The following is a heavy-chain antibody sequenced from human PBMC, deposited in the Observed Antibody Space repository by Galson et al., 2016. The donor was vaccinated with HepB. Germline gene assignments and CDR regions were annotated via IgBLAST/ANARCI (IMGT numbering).Heavy chain of an antibody. D-gene: IGHD6-13*01. V-gene: IGHV1-3*01. CDR3: ARHASSWYSFPFYYFDY. CDR1: GYTFTTYA. CDR2: INAGNGNT. J-gene: IGHJ4*02. Sequence: SVKVSCKASGYTFTTYAIHWVRQAPGQRLEWMGWINAGNGNTKYSQKFQDRVTITRDTSASTAYIELHSLKSEDTAIYYCARHASSWYSFPFYYFDYWGQGTLVTVSS.